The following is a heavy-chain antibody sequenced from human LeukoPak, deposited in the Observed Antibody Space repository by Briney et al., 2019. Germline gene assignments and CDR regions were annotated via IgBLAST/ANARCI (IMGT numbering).Heavy chain of an antibody. J-gene: IGHJ4*02. V-gene: IGHV3-49*04. D-gene: IGHD2-2*01. CDR2: IRSKAYRGTT. CDR3: TRSICEARSTSCYADY. CDR1: GFTFSSYA. Sequence: PGGSLRLSCAASGFTFSSYAMGWVRQAPGKGLEWVGFIRSKAYRGTTEYAASVKGRFTISRDDSKSIAYLQMNSLKTEDTAVYYCTRSICEARSTSCYADYWGQGTLVTVSS.